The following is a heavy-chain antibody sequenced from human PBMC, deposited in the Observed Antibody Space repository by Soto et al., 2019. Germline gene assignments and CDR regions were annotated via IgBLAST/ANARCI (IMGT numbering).Heavy chain of an antibody. CDR3: ARHLGYCSSTSCQTGGYYYYYGMDV. CDR2: IDPSDSYT. Sequence: PGASLKISCKGSGYSVTSYWISWVRHMPGKGLEWMGRIDPSDSYTNYSPSFQGHVTISADKSISTAYLQWSSLKASDTAMYYCARHLGYCSSTSCQTGGYYYYYGMDVWGQGTTVTVSS. D-gene: IGHD2-2*01. J-gene: IGHJ6*02. CDR1: GYSVTSYW. V-gene: IGHV5-10-1*01.